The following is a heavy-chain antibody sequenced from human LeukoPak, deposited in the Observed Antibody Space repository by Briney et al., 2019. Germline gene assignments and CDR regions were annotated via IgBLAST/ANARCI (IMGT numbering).Heavy chain of an antibody. Sequence: SETLSLTCTVSGGSISSYYWSWIRQPPGKGLEWIGYIYYSGSTNYNPSLKRRVTISVDTSKNQFSLKLSSVTAADTAVYYCARDGGSTYFDYWGQGTLVTVSS. CDR1: GGSISSYY. CDR3: ARDGGSTYFDY. V-gene: IGHV4-59*01. CDR2: IYYSGST. D-gene: IGHD6-13*01. J-gene: IGHJ4*02.